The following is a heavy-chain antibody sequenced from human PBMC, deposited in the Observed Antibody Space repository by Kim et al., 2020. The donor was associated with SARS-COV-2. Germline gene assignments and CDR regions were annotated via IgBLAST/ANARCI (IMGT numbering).Heavy chain of an antibody. CDR1: ELTLRNYW. Sequence: GGSLRLSCAVSELTLRNYWMSWVRQAPGKGLEWVANINQDGSHQYYVESVKGRFTISRDNAKNSLYLQLDSLRAEDTAVYYCVNYGSSSGKYYFDYWGQGTQVTVSS. D-gene: IGHD1-1*01. CDR2: INQDGSHQ. CDR3: VNYGSSSGKYYFDY. V-gene: IGHV3-7*01. J-gene: IGHJ4*02.